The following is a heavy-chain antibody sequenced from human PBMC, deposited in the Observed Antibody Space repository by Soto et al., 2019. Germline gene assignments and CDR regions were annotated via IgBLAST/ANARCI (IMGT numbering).Heavy chain of an antibody. V-gene: IGHV3-72*01. J-gene: IGHJ6*02. D-gene: IGHD1-1*01. CDR3: SREMSTIYYFYYGMDV. CDR2: TSKKGDSYTI. Sequence: PGGSLRLSCAASGFTLSDHYMDWVRQAPGKRLECVGRTSKKGDSYTIQYAASVIGRFTISRDDSKNSLYLQMNSLKTEDTAVYYCSREMSTIYYFYYGMDVWGQGTTVTVSS. CDR1: GFTLSDHY.